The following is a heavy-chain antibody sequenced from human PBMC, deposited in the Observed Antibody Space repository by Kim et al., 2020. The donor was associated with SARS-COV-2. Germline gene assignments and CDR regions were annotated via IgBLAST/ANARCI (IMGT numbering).Heavy chain of an antibody. J-gene: IGHJ1*01. CDR2: TSSDQIRT. Sequence: GESLKISCVASGFTFTGYGMHWVRQAPGKGLEWVAGTSSDQIRTYYGDSVKGRFTIARDNSMNTLYLQLNNLRGEDTGVYYCARDDDTSGHFSYFQHWGQGTQVTVSS. D-gene: IGHD3-22*01. V-gene: IGHV3-33*05. CDR1: GFTFTGYG. CDR3: ARDDDTSGHFSYFQH.